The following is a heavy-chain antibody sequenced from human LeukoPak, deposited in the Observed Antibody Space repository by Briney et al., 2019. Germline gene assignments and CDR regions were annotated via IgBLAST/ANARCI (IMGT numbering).Heavy chain of an antibody. V-gene: IGHV3-33*01. CDR3: ARDKTGFIDY. J-gene: IGHJ4*02. CDR1: GFTFSSYG. CDR2: IWYDGSNK. Sequence: GGSLRLSCAASGFTFSSYGMHWVRQAPGKGLDWVAVIWYDGSNKYYADSVKGRFTISRDNAKNSLYLQMNSLRAEDTAVYYCARDKTGFIDYWGQGTLVTVSS. D-gene: IGHD1-1*01.